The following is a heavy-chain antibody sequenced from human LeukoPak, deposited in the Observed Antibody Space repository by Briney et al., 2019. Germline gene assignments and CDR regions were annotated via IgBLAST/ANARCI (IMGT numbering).Heavy chain of an antibody. CDR3: ARGHRDYDILTGYYYNY. D-gene: IGHD3-9*01. J-gene: IGHJ4*02. Sequence: SETLSLTCAVYGGSFSGYYWRWIRQPPGKGLEWIGEINHSGSTNYNPSLKSRVTISGDTSKNQFSLKLSSVTAADTAVYYCARGHRDYDILTGYYYNYWGQGTLVTVSS. V-gene: IGHV4-34*01. CDR1: GGSFSGYY. CDR2: INHSGST.